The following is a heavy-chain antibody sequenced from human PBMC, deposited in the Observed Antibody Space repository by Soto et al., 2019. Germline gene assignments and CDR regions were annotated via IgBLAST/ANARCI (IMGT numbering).Heavy chain of an antibody. V-gene: IGHV4-34*01. CDR2: INHSGST. CDR1: GGSFSGYY. CDR3: AREVDTAMAAGWFDP. J-gene: IGHJ5*02. D-gene: IGHD5-18*01. Sequence: QVQLQQWGAGLLKPSETLSLTCAVYGGSFSGYYWSWIRQPPGKGLEWIGEINHSGSTNYNPSLKSRVTISVDTSKNQFSLKLSSVTAADTAVYYCAREVDTAMAAGWFDPWGQGTLVIVSS.